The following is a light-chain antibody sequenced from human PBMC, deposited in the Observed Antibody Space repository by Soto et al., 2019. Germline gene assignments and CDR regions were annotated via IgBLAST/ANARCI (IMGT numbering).Light chain of an antibody. Sequence: DIQMTQSPSSLSASVGDRVTITCRASQSISSYLNWYQQKPGKAPNLLIYAASTLQSGVPSRFSGSGSGTDFTLTISSLQPEDFATFYCQQCYTPPYTFGQGTKLEIK. CDR3: QQCYTPPYT. CDR2: AAS. V-gene: IGKV1-39*01. CDR1: QSISSY. J-gene: IGKJ2*01.